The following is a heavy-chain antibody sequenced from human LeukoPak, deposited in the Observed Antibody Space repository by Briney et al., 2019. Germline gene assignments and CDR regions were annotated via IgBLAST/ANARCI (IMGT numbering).Heavy chain of an antibody. Sequence: GESLKISCKGSGYGFTSYWIAWVRQMPGKGLEWMGITYPGGSDTRYSPSFQGQVTISVDTSISTAYLQWSSLRASDTAMYYAGGGVQGMVVKGRNWGKEPTVTV. CDR1: GYGFTSYW. CDR3: GGGVQGMVVKGRN. V-gene: IGHV5-51*01. J-gene: IGHJ6*03. CDR2: TYPGGSDT. D-gene: IGHD3-16*01.